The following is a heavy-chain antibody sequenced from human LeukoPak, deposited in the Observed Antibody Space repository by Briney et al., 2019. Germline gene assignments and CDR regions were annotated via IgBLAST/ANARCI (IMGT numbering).Heavy chain of an antibody. J-gene: IGHJ6*02. CDR1: GDSISSYD. D-gene: IGHD2-2*01. Sequence: SETLSLTCTVSGDSISSYDWSWIRQPPGQGLEWIGYIYYSGSTNYNPSLKSRVTISVDTSKNQFSLKLSSVTAADTAVYYCARHSMNYYDYGVDVWGQGTTVTVSS. CDR2: IYYSGST. CDR3: ARHSMNYYDYGVDV. V-gene: IGHV4-59*08.